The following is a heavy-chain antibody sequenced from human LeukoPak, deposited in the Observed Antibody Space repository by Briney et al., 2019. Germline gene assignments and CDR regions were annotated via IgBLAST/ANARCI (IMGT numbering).Heavy chain of an antibody. CDR3: ARGRLPIDY. J-gene: IGHJ4*02. D-gene: IGHD4-11*01. CDR2: ISVYNGNR. V-gene: IGHV1-18*01. CDR1: GYTFNSYG. Sequence: ASVTLSCKASGYTFNSYGITWVRQAPGQGLEWMAWISVYNGNRRYAQNFQGRVTLTTDKTTTTAYMELTSLRSDDTATYYCARGRLPIDYWGQGTMVTDSS.